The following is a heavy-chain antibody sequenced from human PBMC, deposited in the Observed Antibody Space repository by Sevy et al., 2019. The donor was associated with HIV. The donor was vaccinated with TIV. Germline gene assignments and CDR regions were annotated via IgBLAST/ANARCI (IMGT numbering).Heavy chain of an antibody. Sequence: GGSLRLSCAASGFTFSGSAMHWVRQASGKGLEWVGRIRSKANIYAKANAATVKGRFTISRDESKSTANLQMNSLKTEVMHVYYCTRHSERVVVAASGYYYYMDVWGKGTTVTVSS. CDR3: TRHSERVVVAASGYYYYMDV. V-gene: IGHV3-73*01. D-gene: IGHD2-15*01. CDR1: GFTFSGSA. CDR2: IRSKANIYAK. J-gene: IGHJ6*03.